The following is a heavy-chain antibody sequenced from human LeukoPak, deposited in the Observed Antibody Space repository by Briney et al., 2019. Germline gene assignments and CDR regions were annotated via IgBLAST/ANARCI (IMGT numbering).Heavy chain of an antibody. V-gene: IGHV4-30-2*01. CDR3: ARFSTGPYDY. Sequence: TPSETLSLTCTVSGGSISSGGYYWSWIRQPPGKGLEWIGYIYHSGSTYYNPSLKSRVTISVDRSKNQFSLKLSSVTAADTAVYYCARFSTGPYDYWGQGTLVTVSS. CDR2: IYHSGST. CDR1: GGSISSGGYY. J-gene: IGHJ4*02.